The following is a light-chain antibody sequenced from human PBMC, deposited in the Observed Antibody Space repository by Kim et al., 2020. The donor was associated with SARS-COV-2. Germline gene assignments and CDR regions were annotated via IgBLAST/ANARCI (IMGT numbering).Light chain of an antibody. J-gene: IGLJ2*01. V-gene: IGLV2-8*01. CDR1: TSDVGAYDY. CDR2: QVS. Sequence: GQSGTTYCTGTTSDVGAYDYVAWYQQYPGKAPKLMIYQVSQRSSGVPDRFSASKSGNTASLTVAGLQAEDEADYYCMSYAGNDNLVFGGGTQLTVL. CDR3: MSYAGNDNLV.